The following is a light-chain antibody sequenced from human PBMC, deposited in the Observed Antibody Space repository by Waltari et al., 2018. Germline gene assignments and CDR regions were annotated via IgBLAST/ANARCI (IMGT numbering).Light chain of an antibody. CDR1: HSVSSD. CDR3: QQRSNWPLT. CDR2: GAS. V-gene: IGKV3-11*01. Sequence: CRASHSVSSDLAWYQQKRGQAPRRLIYGASNRATGIPARFSGSGSGTDFTLTISTLEPEDFAVYYCQQRSNWPLTFGGGTKVEIK. J-gene: IGKJ4*01.